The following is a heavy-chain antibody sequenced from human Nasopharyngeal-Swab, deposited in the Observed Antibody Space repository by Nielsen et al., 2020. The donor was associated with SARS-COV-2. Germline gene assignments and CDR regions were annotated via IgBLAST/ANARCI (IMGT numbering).Heavy chain of an antibody. V-gene: IGHV4-39*02. CDR1: GGSISSSGQY. Sequence: SETLSLTCSVSGGSISSSGQYWGWIRQTPGKGLEWIGTIYYSGTNFYNPSLKSRISMSVDTSGNHIVMNLASVSASDTAVYYCARGSLHSWLWELLYHPLDGLDFWGQGTRVIVSS. J-gene: IGHJ3*01. CDR2: IYYSGTN. D-gene: IGHD3-10*01. CDR3: ARGSLHSWLWELLYHPLDGLDF.